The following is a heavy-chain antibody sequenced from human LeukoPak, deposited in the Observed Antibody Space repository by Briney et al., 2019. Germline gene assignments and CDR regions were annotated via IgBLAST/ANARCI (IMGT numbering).Heavy chain of an antibody. V-gene: IGHV1-46*01. Sequence: GASVKVSCKASAYTFSTYYIHWVRQAPGQGLEWVGVINPSGGTTTYAQKFRGRVTMTRDTSTSTVYMELSSLRIEDTAVYYCSRDLGGGYNDYWGQGTMVTVSS. CDR3: SRDLGGGYNDY. CDR1: AYTFSTYY. D-gene: IGHD5-24*01. J-gene: IGHJ4*02. CDR2: INPSGGTT.